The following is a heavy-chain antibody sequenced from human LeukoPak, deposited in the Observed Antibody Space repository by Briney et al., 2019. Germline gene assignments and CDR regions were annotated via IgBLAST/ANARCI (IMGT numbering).Heavy chain of an antibody. V-gene: IGHV3-33*01. CDR2: IWYDGSNK. Sequence: PGGSLRLSCAASGFTFSSYGMHWVRQAPGKGLEWVAVIWYDGSNKYYADSVKGRFTISRDNSKNTLYLQMNSLRAEDTAVYYCARDPGTVTGDAFDIWGQGTMVTVSS. CDR1: GFTFSSYG. J-gene: IGHJ3*02. D-gene: IGHD3-16*01. CDR3: ARDPGTVTGDAFDI.